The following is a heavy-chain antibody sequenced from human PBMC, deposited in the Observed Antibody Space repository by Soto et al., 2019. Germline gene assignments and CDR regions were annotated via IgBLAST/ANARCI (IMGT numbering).Heavy chain of an antibody. J-gene: IGHJ6*04. V-gene: IGHV3-13*01. CDR2: IGTAGDT. CDR3: ARGPYCSSTSCYGGLRGGYMDV. CDR1: GFTFSSYD. D-gene: IGHD2-2*01. Sequence: GGSLRLSCAASGFTFSSYDMHWVRQATGKGLEWVSAIGTAGDTYYPGSVKGRFTISRENAKNSLYLQMNSLRAGDTAVYYCARGPYCSSTSCYGGLRGGYMDVWGKGTTVTVSS.